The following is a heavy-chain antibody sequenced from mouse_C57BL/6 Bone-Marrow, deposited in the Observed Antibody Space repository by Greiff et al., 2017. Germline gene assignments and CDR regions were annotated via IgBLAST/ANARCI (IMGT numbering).Heavy chain of an antibody. CDR1: GFTFTDYY. J-gene: IGHJ1*03. Sequence: EVKLVESGGGLVQPGGSLSLSCAASGFTFTDYYMSWVRQPPGKALEWLGFIRNKANGYTTEYSASVKGRFTISRDNSQSILYLQMNALRAEDSATDYCARSISRYFDVWGTGTTVTVSS. CDR3: ARSISRYFDV. CDR2: IRNKANGYTT. V-gene: IGHV7-3*01.